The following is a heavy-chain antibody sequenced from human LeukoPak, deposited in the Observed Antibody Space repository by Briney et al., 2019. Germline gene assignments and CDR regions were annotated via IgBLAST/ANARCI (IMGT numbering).Heavy chain of an antibody. V-gene: IGHV4-34*01. CDR3: ARWVVRSSSFYYFDY. CDR1: GGSFSDYY. CDR2: TNHSGST. Sequence: PSETLSLTCAVYGGSFSDYYWSWIRQPPGKGLEWIGETNHSGSTNYNPSLKSRVTISVDTSKNQFSLKPSSVTAADTAVYYCARWVVRSSSFYYFDYWGQGTLVTVSS. D-gene: IGHD6-13*01. J-gene: IGHJ4*02.